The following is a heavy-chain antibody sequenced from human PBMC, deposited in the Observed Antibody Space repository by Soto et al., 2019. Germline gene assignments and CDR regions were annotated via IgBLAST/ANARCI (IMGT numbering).Heavy chain of an antibody. Sequence: GGSLRLSCAASGFTFSSYAMSWVRQAPGKGLEWVSAISGSGGSTYYVDSVKGRFTISRDNSKNTLYLQMNSLRAEDTAVYYCAKDFAYDFWSGYNWFDPWGQGTLVTVSS. CDR1: GFTFSSYA. CDR3: AKDFAYDFWSGYNWFDP. J-gene: IGHJ5*02. CDR2: ISGSGGST. V-gene: IGHV3-23*01. D-gene: IGHD3-3*01.